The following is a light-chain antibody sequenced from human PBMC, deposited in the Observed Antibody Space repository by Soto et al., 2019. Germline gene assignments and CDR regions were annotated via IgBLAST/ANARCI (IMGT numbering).Light chain of an antibody. CDR1: SGSIASNY. J-gene: IGLJ2*01. CDR3: HSYDSDNVI. V-gene: IGLV6-57*04. CDR2: DDN. Sequence: NFMLTQPHPVSESPGKTVTISCTRSSGSIASNYVQWYQQRPGSAPTSVIYDDNQRPSGVPDRFSGSIDSSSNSASLTISGLKTEDEADYYCHSYDSDNVIFGGGTKLTVL.